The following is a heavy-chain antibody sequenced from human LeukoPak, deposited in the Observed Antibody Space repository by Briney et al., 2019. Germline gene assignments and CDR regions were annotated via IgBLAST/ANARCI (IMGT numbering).Heavy chain of an antibody. Sequence: GSLRLSCAASGFTFSSYAMHWVRQAPGKGLEWVAVISYDGSNKYYADSVKGRFTISRDNSKNTLYLQMNSLRAEDTAVYYCARDGSRDSRGWWGVLLSNYYYYYGMDVWGQGTTVTVSS. V-gene: IGHV3-30*04. J-gene: IGHJ6*02. D-gene: IGHD6-19*01. CDR1: GFTFSSYA. CDR2: ISYDGSNK. CDR3: ARDGSRDSRGWWGVLLSNYYYYYGMDV.